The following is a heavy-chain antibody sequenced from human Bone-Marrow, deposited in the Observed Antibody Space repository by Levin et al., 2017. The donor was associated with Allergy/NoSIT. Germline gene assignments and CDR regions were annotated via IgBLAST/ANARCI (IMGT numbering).Heavy chain of an antibody. CDR1: GGSVSSGNYY. V-gene: IGHV4-61*01. D-gene: IGHD7-27*01. CDR2: ISYSGTT. CDR3: VGTPNADFFDF. Sequence: SQTLSLTCTVSGGSVSSGNYYWSWIRQPPGKGPEWIGYISYSGTTNYNPSLKSRVTISADTSKNQFSLKLSSVTAADTAVYFCVGTPNADFFDFWGQGALVPVSS. J-gene: IGHJ4*02.